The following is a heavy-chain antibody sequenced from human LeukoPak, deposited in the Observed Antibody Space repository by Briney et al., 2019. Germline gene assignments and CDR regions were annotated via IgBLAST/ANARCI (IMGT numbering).Heavy chain of an antibody. CDR2: INSDGSST. CDR3: ARTKHGHIDWNYYDYYYYMDV. Sequence: GGSLRLSCAASGFTFSSYWMHWVRHAPGKGLVWVSRINSDGSSTSYADSVKGRFTISRDNAKNTLYLQMNSLRAEDTAVYYCARTKHGHIDWNYYDYYYYMDVWGKGTTVTVSS. V-gene: IGHV3-74*01. CDR1: GFTFSSYW. J-gene: IGHJ6*03. D-gene: IGHD1-7*01.